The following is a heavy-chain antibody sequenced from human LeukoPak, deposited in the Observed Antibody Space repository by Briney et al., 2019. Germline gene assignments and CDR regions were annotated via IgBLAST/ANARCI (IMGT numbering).Heavy chain of an antibody. Sequence: PGGSLRLSCAASGFTFSSYSMNWVRQAPGKGLEWVSYISSSSSTIYYADSVKGRFTISRDNAKNSLYLQMSSLRDEDTAVYYCARDYYDSSGYLDAFDIWGQGTMVTVSS. CDR2: ISSSSSTI. D-gene: IGHD3-22*01. CDR1: GFTFSSYS. CDR3: ARDYYDSSGYLDAFDI. V-gene: IGHV3-48*02. J-gene: IGHJ3*02.